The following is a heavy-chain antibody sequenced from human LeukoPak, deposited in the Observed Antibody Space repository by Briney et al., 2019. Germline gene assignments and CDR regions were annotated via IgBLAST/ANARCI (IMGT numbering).Heavy chain of an antibody. CDR2: ISYDGSIK. J-gene: IGHJ4*02. CDR3: AKDLSRYFDWLSYFDY. D-gene: IGHD3-9*01. CDR1: GFTFSSYG. Sequence: PGGSLRLSCAASGFTFSSYGMHWVRQAPGKGLEWVAVISYDGSIKYYADSVKGRFTISRDNSKNTLYLQMNSLRAEDTAVYYCAKDLSRYFDWLSYFDYWGQGTLVTVSS. V-gene: IGHV3-30*18.